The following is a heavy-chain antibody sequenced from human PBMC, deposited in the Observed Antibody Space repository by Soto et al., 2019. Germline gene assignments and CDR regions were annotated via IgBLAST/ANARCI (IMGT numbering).Heavy chain of an antibody. V-gene: IGHV3-53*01. Sequence: LSCAASGFNVNSDYMNWVRQTPGKGLEWVASIYSGETTYYADSVRGRFTISSDKSKNTLYFQLSSLRIEDTAVYYCTRDGRGLGRLSLFEYWGQGVLVTVSS. CDR3: TRDGRGLGRLSLFEY. CDR1: GFNVNSDY. D-gene: IGHD2-21*02. J-gene: IGHJ4*02. CDR2: IYSGETT.